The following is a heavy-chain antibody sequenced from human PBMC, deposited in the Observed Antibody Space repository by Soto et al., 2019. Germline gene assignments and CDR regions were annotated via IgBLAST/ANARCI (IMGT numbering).Heavy chain of an antibody. Sequence: EVQLLESGGGLVQPGGSLRVSCAASRFTFSSYAMTWVRQAPGKGLEWVSSISGSGGSTYYADSVKGRFTISRDNSKNTLYLQMNSLRDEDTAVYYCASPYYSDTTGYFPNDAFDLWGQGTMVTVSS. D-gene: IGHD3-22*01. CDR1: RFTFSSYA. CDR2: ISGSGGST. J-gene: IGHJ3*01. V-gene: IGHV3-23*01. CDR3: ASPYYSDTTGYFPNDAFDL.